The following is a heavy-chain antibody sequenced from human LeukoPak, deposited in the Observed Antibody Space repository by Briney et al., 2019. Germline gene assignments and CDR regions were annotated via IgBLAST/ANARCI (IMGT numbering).Heavy chain of an antibody. D-gene: IGHD3-3*01. J-gene: IGHJ4*02. CDR2: IYYSGST. Sequence: PSETLSLTCTVSGGSISSGDYYWRWIRQPPGTGLEWIGYIYYSGSTYYNPSLKSRVTISVDTSKNQFSLKLSSVTAADTAVYYCARAIGYYPFDYWGQGTLVTVSS. V-gene: IGHV4-30-4*08. CDR1: GGSISSGDYY. CDR3: ARAIGYYPFDY.